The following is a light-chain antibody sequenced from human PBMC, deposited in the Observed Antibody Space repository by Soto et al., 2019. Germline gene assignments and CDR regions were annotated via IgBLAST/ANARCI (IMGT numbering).Light chain of an antibody. CDR3: QQYERPPFA. V-gene: IGKV3-20*01. CDR2: DAS. Sequence: EIVLTQSPGTLSLFPGDRATLSCRASQRVSNSYPAWFQQKPGQAPRLLIYDASSRAAGVPDRVSGGGSGTDFTLTISALEPEDFALYFCQQYERPPFAFGPGTRLEI. CDR1: QRVSNSY. J-gene: IGKJ2*01.